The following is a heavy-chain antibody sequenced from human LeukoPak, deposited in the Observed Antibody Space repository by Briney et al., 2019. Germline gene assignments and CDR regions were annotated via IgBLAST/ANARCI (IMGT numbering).Heavy chain of an antibody. CDR1: GFTFDVYG. Sequence: PGGSLRLSCAASGFTFDVYGMSWVRQAPGKGLEWVSGVNWNGGSTSYADSVKGRFTISRDNAKNSLYLQMNSLRAEDTALYYCARDPTVTTSFDYWGQGTLVTVSS. CDR2: VNWNGGST. D-gene: IGHD4-17*01. CDR3: ARDPTVTTSFDY. V-gene: IGHV3-20*04. J-gene: IGHJ4*02.